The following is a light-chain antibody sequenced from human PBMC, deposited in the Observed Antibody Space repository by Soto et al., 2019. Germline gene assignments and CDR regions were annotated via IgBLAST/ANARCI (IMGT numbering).Light chain of an antibody. J-gene: IGKJ1*01. V-gene: IGKV3-15*01. CDR3: QQYNNWPWT. CDR2: GAS. Sequence: EIVTTQSPATLSVSPGERVTLSCRASQSVSSNLAWYQHKLGQAPRLLIYGASTRAPGIPARFSGSGSGTEFTLTISSLQSEDFAVYSCQQYNNWPWTFGQGTKVDIK. CDR1: QSVSSN.